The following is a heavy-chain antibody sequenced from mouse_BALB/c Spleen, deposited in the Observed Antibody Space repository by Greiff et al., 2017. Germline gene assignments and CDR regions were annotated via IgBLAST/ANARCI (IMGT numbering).Heavy chain of an antibody. J-gene: IGHJ3*01. V-gene: IGHV1-69*02. CDR3: TRDDGYYAFAY. CDR2: IYPSDSYT. CDR1: GYTFTSYW. Sequence: VKLQQPGAELVRPGASVKLSCKASGYTFTSYWINWVKQRPGQGLEWIGNIYPSDSYTNYNQKFKDKATLTVDKSSSTAYMQLSSPTSEDSAVYYCTRDDGYYAFAYWGQGTLVTVSA. D-gene: IGHD2-3*01.